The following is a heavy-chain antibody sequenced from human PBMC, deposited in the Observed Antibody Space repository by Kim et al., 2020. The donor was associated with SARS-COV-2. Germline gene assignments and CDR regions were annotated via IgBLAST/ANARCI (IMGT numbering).Heavy chain of an antibody. CDR2: IYYSGST. D-gene: IGHD3-22*01. V-gene: IGHV4-61*01. CDR3: ARDLFDSSGYTASYYYYGMDV. Sequence: SETLSLTCTVSGGSVSSGSYYWSWIRQPPGKGLEWIGYIYYSGSTNYNPSLKSRVTISVDTSKNQFSLKLSSVTAADTAVYYCARDLFDSSGYTASYYYYGMDVWGQGTPVTVSS. CDR1: GGSVSSGSYY. J-gene: IGHJ6*02.